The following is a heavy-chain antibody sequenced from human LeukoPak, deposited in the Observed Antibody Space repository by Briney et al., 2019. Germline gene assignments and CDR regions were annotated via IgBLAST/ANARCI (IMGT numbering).Heavy chain of an antibody. CDR1: GFTFSIYW. CDR3: ARDCLSYYRDY. Sequence: GGSLRLSCAASGFTFSIYWMSWVRQAPGKGLEWVANIKQDGSEKYYVDSVKGRFTISRDNAKNSLYLQMNSLRAEDTAVYYCARDCLSYYRDYWGQGTLVTVSS. D-gene: IGHD3-10*01. J-gene: IGHJ4*02. V-gene: IGHV3-7*01. CDR2: IKQDGSEK.